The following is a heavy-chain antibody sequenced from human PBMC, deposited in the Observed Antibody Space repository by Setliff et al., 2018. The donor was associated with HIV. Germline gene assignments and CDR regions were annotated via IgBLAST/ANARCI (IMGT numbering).Heavy chain of an antibody. D-gene: IGHD3-3*01. CDR3: VGRPTYYDFWSGFYNY. V-gene: IGHV1-69*04. CDR1: GGSFGSFA. J-gene: IGHJ4*02. Sequence: GASVKVSCKASGGSFGSFAISWVRQAPGQGLEWVGRIIPMLDSANYAREFEGRVSITADKSTNTVYMELNSLKLEDTAVYYCVGRPTYYDFWSGFYNYWGQGTLVTSP. CDR2: IIPMLDSA.